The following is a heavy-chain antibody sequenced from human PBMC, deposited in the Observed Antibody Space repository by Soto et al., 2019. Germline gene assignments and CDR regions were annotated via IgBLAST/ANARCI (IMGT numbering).Heavy chain of an antibody. D-gene: IGHD6-13*01. Sequence: EVQLLESGGGFVQPGGSLRLSCAASGFSFSSYTMSWVRQAPGKGLEWVSGISGTGSYTYYVDSVKGRFTISRDNSKNTLYLQMNRLRAEDTAVYYCAKDKPGWAAAGGECDSWCQGTLVIVSS. CDR1: GFSFSSYT. V-gene: IGHV3-23*01. CDR2: ISGTGSYT. J-gene: IGHJ4*02. CDR3: AKDKPGWAAAGGECDS.